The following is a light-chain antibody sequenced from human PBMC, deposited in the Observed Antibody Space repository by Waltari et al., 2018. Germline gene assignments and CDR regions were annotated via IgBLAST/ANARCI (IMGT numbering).Light chain of an antibody. J-gene: IGKJ1*01. V-gene: IGKV1-5*03. CDR1: QSISSW. Sequence: DIQMTQSPSTLSASVGDRVTITCRASQSISSWLAWYQQKPGNVPKLLIYKSSTLASGVPPRFSGSGSGTEFTLTISSLQPEDFAGYYCQHYNSYGQWTFGQGTKVEIK. CDR3: QHYNSYGQWT. CDR2: KSS.